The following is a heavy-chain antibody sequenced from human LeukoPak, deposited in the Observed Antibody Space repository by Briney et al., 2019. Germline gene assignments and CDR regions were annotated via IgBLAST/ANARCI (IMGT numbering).Heavy chain of an antibody. Sequence: SETLSLTCTVSGGSISSYYWNWIRQPPGKGLEWIGHIYNSGSTKYNPSLKSRVTISVDTYKNQFSLRLSSVTAADTAVYYCARDRQYYFCSGSYYDEFDSWGQGTLVTVSS. D-gene: IGHD3-10*01. J-gene: IGHJ4*02. CDR1: GGSISSYY. V-gene: IGHV4-59*01. CDR2: IYNSGST. CDR3: ARDRQYYFCSGSYYDEFDS.